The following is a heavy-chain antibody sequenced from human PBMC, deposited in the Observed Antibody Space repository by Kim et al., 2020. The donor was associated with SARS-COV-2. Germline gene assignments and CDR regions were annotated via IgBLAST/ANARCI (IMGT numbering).Heavy chain of an antibody. Sequence: SETLSLTCTVSGGSVKTYYWSWIRQSPGKGLEWIGDIYYSGGTNSNPSLKSRITMSIDTSKKQFSLKVFSVTAADTAICYCATASVLSGSDYWGPGTLVT. CDR1: GGSVKTYY. CDR2: IYYSGGT. D-gene: IGHD3-3*01. J-gene: IGHJ4*02. CDR3: ATASVLSGSDY. V-gene: IGHV4-59*08.